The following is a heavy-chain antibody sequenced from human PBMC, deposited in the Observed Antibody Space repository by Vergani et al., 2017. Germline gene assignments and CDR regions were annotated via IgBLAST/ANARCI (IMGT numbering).Heavy chain of an antibody. D-gene: IGHD4-17*01. Sequence: EVQLVESGGGLVKPGGSLRLSCAASGFTFSNAWMSWVRQAPGKGLEWVGRIKSKTDGGTTDYAAPVKGRFTISRDDSKTTLYLQMNSLKTEDTAVYYCTTENHDYGDYGVYWGQGTLVTVSS. CDR3: TTENHDYGDYGVY. V-gene: IGHV3-15*01. J-gene: IGHJ4*02. CDR2: IKSKTDGGTT. CDR1: GFTFSNAW.